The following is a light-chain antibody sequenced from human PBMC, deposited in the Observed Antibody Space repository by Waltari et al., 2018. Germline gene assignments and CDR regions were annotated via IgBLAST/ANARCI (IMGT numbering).Light chain of an antibody. Sequence: DIQRTQSPSTLSASGGDRVTITCRASQRVNRWLAGYLQKPWKAPKLLISKATALQNGVAARFSGGGSGTEFTLTISNLQPDDSSTYYCQQYEAFPVTFGHGTKVEIK. CDR1: QRVNRW. J-gene: IGKJ1*01. CDR3: QQYEAFPVT. V-gene: IGKV1-5*03. CDR2: KAT.